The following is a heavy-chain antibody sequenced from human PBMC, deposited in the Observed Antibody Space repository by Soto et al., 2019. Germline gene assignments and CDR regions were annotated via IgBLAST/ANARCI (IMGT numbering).Heavy chain of an antibody. CDR3: AKDAVPYNGKWDWFDS. Sequence: DVQLLESGGGLVQPGGSLTLSCTASRFTFSDYAMSWVRQAPGKGLEWVSAIGGGGADTYYADSVKGRFTISRDNSKNTLYLQMNSLRYEDTAVYYCAKDAVPYNGKWDWFDSWGQGALVTVSS. J-gene: IGHJ5*01. D-gene: IGHD1-26*01. CDR1: RFTFSDYA. V-gene: IGHV3-23*01. CDR2: IGGGGADT.